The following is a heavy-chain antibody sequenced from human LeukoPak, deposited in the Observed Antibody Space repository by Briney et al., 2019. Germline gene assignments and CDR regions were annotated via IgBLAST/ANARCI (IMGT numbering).Heavy chain of an antibody. CDR3: ARGPYHDSSGYYARY. D-gene: IGHD3-22*01. J-gene: IGHJ4*02. CDR2: INPSGGST. CDR1: GYTFTSYY. V-gene: IGHV1-46*01. Sequence: ASVKVSCKASGYTFTSYYMHWVRQAPGQGLEWMGIINPSGGSTSYAQKFQGRVTMTRDTSTSTAYMELSSLRSEDTAVYYCARGPYHDSSGYYARYWGQGTLVTVSS.